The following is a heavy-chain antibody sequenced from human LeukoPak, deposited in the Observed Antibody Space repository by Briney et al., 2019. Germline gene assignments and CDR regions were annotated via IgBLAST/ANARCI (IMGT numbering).Heavy chain of an antibody. CDR1: GYTFTSYA. CDR3: ARDNYGAEEGIGSSLVWLDP. J-gene: IGHJ5*02. Sequence: ASVKVSCKASGYTFTSYAMNWVRQAPGQGLEWMGWINNNTGNPTYAQGFTERFVFSLDTSVNTAYLQINSLKSEDTAVYYCARDNYGAEEGIGSSLVWLDPWGQGTLVTVSS. D-gene: IGHD6-13*01. CDR2: INNNTGNP. V-gene: IGHV7-4-1*02.